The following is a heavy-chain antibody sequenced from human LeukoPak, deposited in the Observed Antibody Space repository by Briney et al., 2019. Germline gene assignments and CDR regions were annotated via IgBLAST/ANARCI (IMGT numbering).Heavy chain of an antibody. D-gene: IGHD6-13*01. CDR3: ARARGQQLPNNVYYNYVMDV. CDR1: GYTFTAHY. CDR2: INPNSGGT. J-gene: IGHJ6*01. Sequence: ASVKVSCKASGYTFTAHYIHWVRQAPGQGLEWMGWINPNSGGTKSAQKFQGRVTMTRDTSISTDYMELSRLRSDDTALYYCARARGQQLPNNVYYNYVMDVWGQGTTVAVSS. V-gene: IGHV1-2*02.